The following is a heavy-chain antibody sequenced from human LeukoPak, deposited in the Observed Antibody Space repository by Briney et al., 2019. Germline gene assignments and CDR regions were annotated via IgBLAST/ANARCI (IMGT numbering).Heavy chain of an antibody. J-gene: IGHJ4*02. CDR2: IYYSGST. CDR3: ARARGQWLDPTGY. V-gene: IGHV4-61*01. CDR1: GGSVSSGSYY. D-gene: IGHD6-19*01. Sequence: PSETLSLTCTVSGGSVSSGSYYWSWIRQPPGKGLEWIGYIYYSGSTNYNPSLKSRVTISVDTSKNQFSLKLSSVTAADTAVYYCARARGQWLDPTGYWGQGTLVTVSS.